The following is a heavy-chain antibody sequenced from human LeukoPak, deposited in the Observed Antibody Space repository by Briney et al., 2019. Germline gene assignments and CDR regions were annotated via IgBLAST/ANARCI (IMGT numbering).Heavy chain of an antibody. CDR2: VDPEDGET. J-gene: IGHJ4*02. CDR1: GYTFTDYY. D-gene: IGHD6-13*01. V-gene: IGHV1-69-2*01. Sequence: ASVEISCKVSGYTFTDYYMHWVQQAPGKGLEWMGLVDPEDGETIYAEKFQGRVTITADTSTDTAYMELSSLRSEDTAVYYCATASAAAVQSRYFDYWGQGTLVTVSS. CDR3: ATASAAAVQSRYFDY.